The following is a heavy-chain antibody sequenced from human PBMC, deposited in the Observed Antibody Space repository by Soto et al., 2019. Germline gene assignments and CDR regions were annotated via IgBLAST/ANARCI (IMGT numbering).Heavy chain of an antibody. J-gene: IGHJ5*01. CDR1: GGSISSGGYS. CDR3: AKDLPGELLPTCFDS. CDR2: IYHSGST. Sequence: SETLSLTCAVSGGSISSGGYSWSWIRQPPGKGLEWIGYIYHSGSTYYNPSLKSRVTISVDRSKTTVYLQLNSLRAEDTAVYYCAKDLPGELLPTCFDSWGQGTLVTISS. V-gene: IGHV4-30-2*01. D-gene: IGHD1-7*01.